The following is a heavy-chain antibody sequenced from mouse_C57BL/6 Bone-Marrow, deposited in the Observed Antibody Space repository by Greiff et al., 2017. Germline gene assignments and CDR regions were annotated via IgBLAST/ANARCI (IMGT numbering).Heavy chain of an antibody. CDR2: ISSGGSYI. V-gene: IGHV5-6*01. CDR1: GFTFSSYG. Sequence: EVLGVESGGDLVKPGGSLKLSCAASGFTFSSYGMSWVRQTPDKRLEWVATISSGGSYIYYPDSVKGRFTISRDNAKNTLYLQMSSLKSEDTAVYDSARQVSSSWNYAMAYWGQGTSVTVSS. CDR3: ARQVSSSWNYAMAY. D-gene: IGHD1-1*01. J-gene: IGHJ4*01.